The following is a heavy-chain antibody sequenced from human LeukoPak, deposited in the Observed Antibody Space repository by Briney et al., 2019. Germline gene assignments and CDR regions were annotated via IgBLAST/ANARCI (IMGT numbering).Heavy chain of an antibody. D-gene: IGHD5-24*01. Sequence: SGTLSLTCAVSGGSISSSNWWSWVRQPPGKGLEWIGEIYHSGSANYNPSLMSRVTISVDKSKNQFSLKLSSVTAADTAVYYCVRGDGYNSVFDIWGQGTMVTVSS. CDR1: GGSISSSNW. V-gene: IGHV4-4*02. CDR2: IYHSGSA. J-gene: IGHJ3*02. CDR3: VRGDGYNSVFDI.